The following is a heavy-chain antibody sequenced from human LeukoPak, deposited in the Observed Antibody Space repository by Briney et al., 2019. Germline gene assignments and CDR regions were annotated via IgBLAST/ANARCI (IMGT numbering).Heavy chain of an antibody. CDR2: IWNDGSKK. CDR3: ARWVFEY. Sequence: AGGSLSLSCAASGFTFSSYGMHWVRQAPGKGLEWVAVIWNDGSKKYYADSVKGRFTISRDNSKNTVYLQMNSLRAEDTAVYYCARWVFEYWGQGTLVTVSS. CDR1: GFTFSSYG. V-gene: IGHV3-33*01. J-gene: IGHJ4*02.